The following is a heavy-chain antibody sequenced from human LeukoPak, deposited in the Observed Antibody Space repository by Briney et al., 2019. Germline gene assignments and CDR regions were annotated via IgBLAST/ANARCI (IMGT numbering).Heavy chain of an antibody. Sequence: GESLKISCKGSGYSFTSYWIGWVRQMPGKGLEWMGIIYPGDSDTRYSPSFQGQVTISADKSISTAYLQWSSLKASDTAMYYCARQASSDFWSGYSAFGYWGQGTLVTVSS. J-gene: IGHJ4*02. V-gene: IGHV5-51*01. D-gene: IGHD3-3*01. CDR3: ARQASSDFWSGYSAFGY. CDR2: IYPGDSDT. CDR1: GYSFTSYW.